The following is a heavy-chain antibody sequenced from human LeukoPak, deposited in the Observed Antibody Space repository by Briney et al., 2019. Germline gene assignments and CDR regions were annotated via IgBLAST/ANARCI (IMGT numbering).Heavy chain of an antibody. D-gene: IGHD6-6*01. J-gene: IGHJ4*02. Sequence: PSETLSLTCAVYGGSFSGYYWSWIRQPPGKGLEWIGEINHSGSTNYNPSLKSRVTISVDTSKNQISLKLSSVTAADTAVYYCARQEQLVYFDYWGQGTLVTVSS. V-gene: IGHV4-34*01. CDR2: INHSGST. CDR1: GGSFSGYY. CDR3: ARQEQLVYFDY.